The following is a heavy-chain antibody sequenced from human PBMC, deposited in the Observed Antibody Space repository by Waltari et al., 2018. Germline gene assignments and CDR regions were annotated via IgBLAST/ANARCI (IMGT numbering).Heavy chain of an antibody. CDR1: GFTVSSNS. D-gene: IGHD1-26*01. Sequence: EVQLVETGGGLIQPGGSLRLSCAASGFTVSSNSMSWVRQAPGKGLEWVSVIYSGGSTYYADSVKGRFTISRDNSKNTLYLQMNSLRAEDTAVYYCARGKSRWELLPEGSYYFDYWGQGTLVTVSS. J-gene: IGHJ4*02. CDR3: ARGKSRWELLPEGSYYFDY. CDR2: IYSGGST. V-gene: IGHV3-53*02.